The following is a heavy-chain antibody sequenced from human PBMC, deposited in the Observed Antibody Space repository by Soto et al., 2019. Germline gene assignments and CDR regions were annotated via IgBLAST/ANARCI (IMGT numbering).Heavy chain of an antibody. V-gene: IGHV1-69*12. CDR3: ASRITGSPNSFYGMDV. Sequence: QVQLVQSGAEVKKPGSSVKVSCKASGGTFSSYAINWVRQAPGQGLEWMGGIIPIFGTADYAQKFQGRVTITADESTSTAYMGLSSLRSEDTAVYYCASRITGSPNSFYGMDVWGQGTTVTVSS. D-gene: IGHD1-20*01. CDR2: IIPIFGTA. CDR1: GGTFSSYA. J-gene: IGHJ6*02.